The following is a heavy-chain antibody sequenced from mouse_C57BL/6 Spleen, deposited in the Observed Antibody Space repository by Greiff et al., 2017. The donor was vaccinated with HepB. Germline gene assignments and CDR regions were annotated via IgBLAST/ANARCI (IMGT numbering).Heavy chain of an antibody. D-gene: IGHD2-2*01. CDR1: GYSITSGYY. V-gene: IGHV3-6*01. CDR3: ADGYDKDWYFDV. J-gene: IGHJ1*03. CDR2: ISYDGSN. Sequence: EVQLQQSGPGLVKPSQSLSLTCSVTGYSITSGYYWNWIRQFPGNKLEWMGYISYDGSNKYNPSLKNRISITRDTSKNPFFLKLISVTTEDTATYYCADGYDKDWYFDVWGTGTTVTVSS.